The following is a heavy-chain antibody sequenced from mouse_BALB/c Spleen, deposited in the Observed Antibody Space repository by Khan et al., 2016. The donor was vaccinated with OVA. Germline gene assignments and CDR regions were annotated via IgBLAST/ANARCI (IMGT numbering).Heavy chain of an antibody. CDR3: ARQPYYHYNIMDY. CDR2: IWSDGST. J-gene: IGHJ4*01. Sequence: VQLQESGPGLVAPSQSLSITCTISGFSLTNHGVHWVRQPPGKGLEWLVVIWSDGSTTYNSALKSRLTITKDNSKSQVFLKMNSLQTDDTAMYFCARQPYYHYNIMDYWGQGTSVTVSS. D-gene: IGHD2-10*01. V-gene: IGHV2-6-1*01. CDR1: GFSLTNHG.